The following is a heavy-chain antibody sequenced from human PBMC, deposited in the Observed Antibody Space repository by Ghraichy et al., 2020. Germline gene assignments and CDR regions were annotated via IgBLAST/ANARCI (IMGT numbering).Heavy chain of an antibody. Sequence: GGSLGLSCGVSGLSFTRYWMTWVRQAPGKGLEWVANIKPDDSEKYYVDSVKGRFTISRDNAKNLFYLQMNSLRAEDTAVYYCATRYCITTSCFTGTQYFFDYWGQGTLVTVSS. CDR1: GLSFTRYW. D-gene: IGHD2-2*02. V-gene: IGHV3-7*01. CDR3: ATRYCITTSCFTGTQYFFDY. J-gene: IGHJ4*02. CDR2: IKPDDSEK.